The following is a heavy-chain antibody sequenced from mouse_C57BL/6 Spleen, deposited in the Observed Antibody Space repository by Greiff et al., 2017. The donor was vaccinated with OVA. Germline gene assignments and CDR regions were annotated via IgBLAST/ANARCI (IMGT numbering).Heavy chain of an antibody. Sequence: DVHLVESEGGLVQPGSSMKLSCTASGFTFSDYYMAWVRQVPEKGLEWVANINYDGSSTYYLDSLKSRFIISRDNAKNILYLQMSSLKSEDTATYYCARVYDYDVGYYAMDYWGQGTSVTVSS. J-gene: IGHJ4*01. CDR1: GFTFSDYY. CDR2: INYDGSST. D-gene: IGHD2-4*01. V-gene: IGHV5-16*01. CDR3: ARVYDYDVGYYAMDY.